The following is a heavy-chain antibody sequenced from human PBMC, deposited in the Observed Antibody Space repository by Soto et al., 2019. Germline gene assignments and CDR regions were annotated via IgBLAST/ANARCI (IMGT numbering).Heavy chain of an antibody. Sequence: QVQLVESGGGVVQPGRSLRLSCAASGFTFSSYGMHWVRQAPGKGLEWVAVISYDGSNKDYADSVKGRFTISRDNSKNTLYLQMNSLRAEETAVYYCARDQGTYYDFWSASLRGYYYGMDVWGQGTTVTVSS. V-gene: IGHV3-30*03. J-gene: IGHJ6*02. CDR3: ARDQGTYYDFWSASLRGYYYGMDV. CDR1: GFTFSSYG. D-gene: IGHD3-3*01. CDR2: ISYDGSNK.